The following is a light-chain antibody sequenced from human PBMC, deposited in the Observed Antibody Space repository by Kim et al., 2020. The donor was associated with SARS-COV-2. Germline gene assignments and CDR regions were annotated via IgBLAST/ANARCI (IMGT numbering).Light chain of an antibody. CDR3: QQLKSYPIT. Sequence: IQLTQSPSSLSASVGDRVTITCRDSQGISSYLAWYQQKPGKAPKLLIYAASTLQSGVPSRFSGSESGTDFTLTISSLQPEDFATYYCQQLKSYPITFGQGTRLEIK. J-gene: IGKJ5*01. CDR1: QGISSY. CDR2: AAS. V-gene: IGKV1-9*01.